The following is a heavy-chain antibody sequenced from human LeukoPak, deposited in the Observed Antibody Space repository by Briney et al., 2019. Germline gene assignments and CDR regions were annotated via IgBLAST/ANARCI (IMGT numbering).Heavy chain of an antibody. Sequence: GGSLRLSCAASGFTFSSYAMSWVRQAPGKGLEWVSAISGSGGSTYYADSVKGRFTISRDNPKNTLYLQMNSLRAGDTAVYYCAKSRGGGVVVVQAAIPPSDWGQGTLVTVSS. J-gene: IGHJ4*02. CDR1: GFTFSSYA. CDR3: AKSRGGGVVVVQAAIPPSD. CDR2: ISGSGGST. V-gene: IGHV3-23*01. D-gene: IGHD2-2*02.